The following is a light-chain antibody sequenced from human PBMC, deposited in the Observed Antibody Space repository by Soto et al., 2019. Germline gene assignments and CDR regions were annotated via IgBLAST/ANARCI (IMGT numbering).Light chain of an antibody. CDR3: SSYAGSYTLV. CDR1: SSDVGSYDF. V-gene: IGLV2-11*01. CDR2: DVS. J-gene: IGLJ3*02. Sequence: QSALTQPRSVSGSPGQSVTISCTGTSSDVGSYDFVSWYLHHPGKAPKVMIYDVSERPSGVPDRFSGSKSGNTASLTISGLQAEDEADYYCSSYAGSYTLVFGGGTKLTVL.